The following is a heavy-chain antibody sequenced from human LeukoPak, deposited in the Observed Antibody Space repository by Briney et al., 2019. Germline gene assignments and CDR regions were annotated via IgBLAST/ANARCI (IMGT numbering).Heavy chain of an antibody. CDR3: AREIGYYGSGSYYHGGFDY. CDR2: IYSGGYT. J-gene: IGHJ4*02. CDR1: GFTVSSNY. Sequence: PGGSLRLSCAVSGFTVSSNYMSWVRQAPGKGLEWVSLIYSGGYTYYADSVKGRFTISRDNSKNTLYLQMNSLRAEDTAVYYCAREIGYYGSGSYYHGGFDYWGRGTLVTVSS. D-gene: IGHD3-10*01. V-gene: IGHV3-53*01.